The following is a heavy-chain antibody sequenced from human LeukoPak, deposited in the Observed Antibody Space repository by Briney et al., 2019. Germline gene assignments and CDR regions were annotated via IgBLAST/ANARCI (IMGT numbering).Heavy chain of an antibody. V-gene: IGHV4-4*02. Sequence: SETLSLTCAVSGGSISSSYWWSWVRQPPGKGLEWIGEIYHSGSTNYNPSLKSRVTISVDKSKNQFSLKLSSVTAADTAVYYCARDRYYGSGSPGNWFDPWGQGTLVTVSS. CDR3: ARDRYYGSGSPGNWFDP. CDR1: GGSISSSYW. CDR2: IYHSGST. D-gene: IGHD3-10*01. J-gene: IGHJ5*02.